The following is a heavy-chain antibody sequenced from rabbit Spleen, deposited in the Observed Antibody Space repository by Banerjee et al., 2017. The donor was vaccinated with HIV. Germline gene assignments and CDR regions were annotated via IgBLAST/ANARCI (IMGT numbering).Heavy chain of an antibody. V-gene: IGHV1S47*01. CDR1: GFDLNTCG. D-gene: IGHD2-1*01. Sequence: QEQLVESGGGLVQPGGSLKLSCKASGFDLNTCGMSWVRQAPGKGLEWIAYIDPVFGATYYATWVNGRFTISSQNAQNTLYLQLNSLTAADTATYFCGRGSAAMTMVITGYYLNLWGPGTLVTVS. CDR3: GRGSAAMTMVITGYYLNL. J-gene: IGHJ4*01. CDR2: IDPVFGAT.